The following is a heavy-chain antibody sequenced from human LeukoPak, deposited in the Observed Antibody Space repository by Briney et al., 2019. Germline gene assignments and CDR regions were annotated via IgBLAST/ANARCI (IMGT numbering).Heavy chain of an antibody. V-gene: IGHV4-39*07. D-gene: IGHD3-9*01. J-gene: IGHJ3*02. CDR1: GDSISSSSYY. CDR3: ARVILTAYHHDAFDI. Sequence: SETLSLTCTVSGDSISSSSYYWGWIRQPPGKGLEWIGSIYYSVTTYYNPSLKSRVTISVDTSKNQFSLKLSSVTAADTAVYYCARVILTAYHHDAFDIWGQGTMVTVSS. CDR2: IYYSVTT.